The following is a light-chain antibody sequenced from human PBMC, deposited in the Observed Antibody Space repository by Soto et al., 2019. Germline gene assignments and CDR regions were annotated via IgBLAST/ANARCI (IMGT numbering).Light chain of an antibody. CDR3: QDFGNSPPT. J-gene: IGKJ2*01. V-gene: IGKV3-20*01. Sequence: EIVLTQSPGTLSLSPGERVTLSCRASQSVSSSYLAWYQQKAGQAPRLLIHGASSRATGIPDRFSGSGSGTDFTLTISRLEPEDFAVYYCQDFGNSPPTFGQGTNLQIK. CDR1: QSVSSSY. CDR2: GAS.